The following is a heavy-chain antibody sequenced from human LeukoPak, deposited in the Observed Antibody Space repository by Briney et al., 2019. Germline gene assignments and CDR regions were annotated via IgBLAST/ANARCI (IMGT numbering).Heavy chain of an antibody. D-gene: IGHD3-22*01. CDR3: AKMTYSHDSRGYYYVAFQD. CDR1: GFTFSSYA. Sequence: GGSLRLSCAASGFTFSSYAMSWVRQAPGKGLEWVSSISGGGRDTYYADSVKGRFTISRDDARNSVYLQMNSLRVEDTAVYYCAKMTYSHDSRGYYYVAFQDWGQGTLVTVSA. V-gene: IGHV3-23*01. J-gene: IGHJ1*01. CDR2: ISGGGRDT.